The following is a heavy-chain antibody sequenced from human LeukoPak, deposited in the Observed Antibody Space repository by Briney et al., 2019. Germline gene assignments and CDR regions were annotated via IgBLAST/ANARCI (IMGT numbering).Heavy chain of an antibody. Sequence: PGGSLRLSCAASGFTVSSNYMSWVRQAPGKGPEWVSVIYSGGSTYYADSVKGRFTISRDNSKNTLYLQMDSLRAEDTAVYYCARAEPCSGGSCYYFDYWGQGTLVTVSS. CDR3: ARAEPCSGGSCYYFDY. CDR2: IYSGGST. J-gene: IGHJ4*02. V-gene: IGHV3-53*01. CDR1: GFTVSSNY. D-gene: IGHD2-15*01.